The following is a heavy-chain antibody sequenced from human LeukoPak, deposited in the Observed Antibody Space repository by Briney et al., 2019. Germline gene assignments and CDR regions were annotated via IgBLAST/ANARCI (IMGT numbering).Heavy chain of an antibody. CDR1: GFTFSSYV. CDR3: AKVTSVLRFLEWLPLDY. V-gene: IGHV3-23*01. D-gene: IGHD3-3*01. J-gene: IGHJ4*02. Sequence: GGSLGLSCAASGFTFSSYVMSWVRQAPGKGLEWVSAISGSGGSTYYADSVKGRFTISRDNSKNTLYLQMNSLRAEDTAVYYCAKVTSVLRFLEWLPLDYWGQGTLVTVSS. CDR2: ISGSGGST.